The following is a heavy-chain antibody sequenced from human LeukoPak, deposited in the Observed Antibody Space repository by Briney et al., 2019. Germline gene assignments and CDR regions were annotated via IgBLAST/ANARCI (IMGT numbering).Heavy chain of an antibody. Sequence: PGGSLRLSCAASGFTFSTYAMHWVRQAPGKGLEWAAFIRYDGGNKYYADSVKGRFTISRDNSKNTLYLQMNSLRPEDTAVYYCATEWSEDAFDIWGQGTMVTVSS. D-gene: IGHD3-3*01. CDR2: IRYDGGNK. J-gene: IGHJ3*02. CDR3: ATEWSEDAFDI. V-gene: IGHV3-30*02. CDR1: GFTFSTYA.